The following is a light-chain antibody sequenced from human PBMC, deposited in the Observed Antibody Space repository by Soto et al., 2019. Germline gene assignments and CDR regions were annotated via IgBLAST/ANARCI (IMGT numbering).Light chain of an antibody. J-gene: IGLJ1*01. Sequence: QPVLTQPPSASGTPGQRVTISCSGSNSNIGSNTVNWYHQLPGTAPKLLIYSSNQRPSGVPDRFSGSKSGTSASLAISGLQSEDEADYYCASWDDSLNGPNYVFGTGTKVTVL. CDR3: ASWDDSLNGPNYV. V-gene: IGLV1-44*01. CDR1: NSNIGSNT. CDR2: SSN.